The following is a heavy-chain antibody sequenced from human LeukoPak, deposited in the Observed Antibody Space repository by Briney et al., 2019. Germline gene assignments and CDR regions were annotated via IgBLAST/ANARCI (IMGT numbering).Heavy chain of an antibody. D-gene: IGHD6-19*01. CDR2: ISWNSGGI. Sequence: GGSLRPSCAASGFPFDDYAMHWVRQAPGKGLGWVSGISWNSGGIGYADSVKGRFTISREDAKNSLYLQMNSLRAEETALYYCAKDIMYSSGLGGWGYFDYWGQGTLVTVSS. J-gene: IGHJ4*02. CDR3: AKDIMYSSGLGGWGYFDY. V-gene: IGHV3-9*01. CDR1: GFPFDDYA.